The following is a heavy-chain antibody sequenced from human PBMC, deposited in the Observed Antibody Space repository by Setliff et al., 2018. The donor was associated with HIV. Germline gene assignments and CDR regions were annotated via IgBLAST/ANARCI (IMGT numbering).Heavy chain of an antibody. V-gene: IGHV4-4*09. J-gene: IGHJ5*01. D-gene: IGHD1-7*01. CDR1: GDSIGTYS. CDR3: AKRAVQDGTVTSSNWFES. CDR2: IYGSGST. Sequence: SEDLSLTCAVSGDSIGTYSWHWLRQPPGKGLEWIGYIYGSGSTGYNPSLTSRVTMSTDTPNNRFALKLTSVTAADTAVYYCAKRAVQDGTVTSSNWFESWGQGTLVTVSS.